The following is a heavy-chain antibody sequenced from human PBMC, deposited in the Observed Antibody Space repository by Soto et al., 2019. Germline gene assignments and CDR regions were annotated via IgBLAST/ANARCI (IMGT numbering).Heavy chain of an antibody. Sequence: QVQLLQSGAEVKEPGASGKVSCNTSGYMFSSHGLYWVRQAPGQGLEWMGWISPKSGDTNYVQSLQGRLTLSTDTSTSTAYLELRSLTSDDTAVYYCGREAGDYDWYFDLWGRGTPVTVSS. D-gene: IGHD4-17*01. V-gene: IGHV1-18*01. CDR3: GREAGDYDWYFDL. CDR1: GYMFSSHG. CDR2: ISPKSGDT. J-gene: IGHJ2*01.